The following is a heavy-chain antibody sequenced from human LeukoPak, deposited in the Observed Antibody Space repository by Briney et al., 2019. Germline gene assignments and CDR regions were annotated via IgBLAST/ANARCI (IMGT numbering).Heavy chain of an antibody. V-gene: IGHV3-48*03. CDR1: GFTFSSYE. CDR3: TKDLQIGYYDTSGYFPLHY. CDR2: ISSSGSTI. J-gene: IGHJ4*02. D-gene: IGHD3-22*01. Sequence: GALRLSCAASGFTFSSYEMNWVRQAPGKGLEWVSYISSSGSTIYYADSVKGRFTISRDNAKNSLYLQMNSLTAEDTAVYYCTKDLQIGYYDTSGYFPLHYWGRGTLVTVSS.